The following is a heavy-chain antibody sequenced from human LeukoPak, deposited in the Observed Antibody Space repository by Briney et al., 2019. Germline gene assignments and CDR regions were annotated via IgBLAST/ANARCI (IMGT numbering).Heavy chain of an antibody. CDR1: GFTFSSYG. J-gene: IGHJ4*02. V-gene: IGHV3-30*18. D-gene: IGHD6-19*01. CDR3: AKAKQWPQTWDY. Sequence: QSGRSLRLSCAASGFTFSSYGMNWVRQTPGKGLEWVAVISSGGSTKYYAHSVKGRFTISRDNSKNTLFLQMNSLRAEDTATYFCAKAKQWPQTWDYWGQGTLVTDSS. CDR2: ISSGGSTK.